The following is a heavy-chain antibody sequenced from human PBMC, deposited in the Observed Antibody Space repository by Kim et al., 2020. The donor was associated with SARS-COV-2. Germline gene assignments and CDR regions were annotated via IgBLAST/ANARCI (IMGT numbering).Heavy chain of an antibody. Sequence: SETLSLTCTVSGGSISSYYWSWIRQPPGKGLEWIGYIYYSGSTNYNPSLKSRVTISVDTSKNQFSLKLSSVTAADTAMYYCARGAYSSSWSPGGYWGQGT. CDR2: IYYSGST. CDR1: GGSISSYY. V-gene: IGHV4-59*01. D-gene: IGHD6-13*01. CDR3: ARGAYSSSWSPGGY. J-gene: IGHJ4*02.